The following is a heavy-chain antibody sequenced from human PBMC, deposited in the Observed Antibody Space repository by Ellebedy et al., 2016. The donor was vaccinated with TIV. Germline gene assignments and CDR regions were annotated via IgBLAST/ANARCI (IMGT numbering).Heavy chain of an antibody. J-gene: IGHJ4*02. Sequence: GESLKISCAGSGFTFRSFAISWFRHAPGKGLEWVSVISSHGSSTYYADAVKGRFAISRDNSENTLYLQVNSLTTEDTAVYYCARDSPGTEVAGALEYWGQGTLVTVSS. D-gene: IGHD6-19*01. CDR1: GFTFRSFA. V-gene: IGHV3-23*01. CDR3: ARDSPGTEVAGALEY. CDR2: ISSHGSST.